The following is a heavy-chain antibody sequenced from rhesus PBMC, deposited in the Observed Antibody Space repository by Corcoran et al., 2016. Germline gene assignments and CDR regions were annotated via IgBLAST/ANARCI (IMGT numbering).Heavy chain of an antibody. CDR1: GGSISDDYY. V-gene: IGHV4-106*01. Sequence: QVQLQESGPGLVKPSETLSLTCAVSGGSISDDYYWSWIRQPPGKGLEWIGYIYGSGGGTNYNPSLTTRVPISIYTSKNQFALKLSSVPAADTAVYYCARNEGYYNFWTGPGYFDYWGQGVLVTVSS. D-gene: IGHD3-3*01. J-gene: IGHJ4*01. CDR3: ARNEGYYNFWTGPGYFDY. CDR2: IYGSGGGT.